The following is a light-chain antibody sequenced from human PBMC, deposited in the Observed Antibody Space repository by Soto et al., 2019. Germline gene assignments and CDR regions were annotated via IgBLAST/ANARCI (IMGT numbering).Light chain of an antibody. CDR1: QSVSSN. V-gene: IGKV3-11*01. CDR2: DAS. CDR3: QQRSNWPLT. J-gene: IGKJ4*01. Sequence: EIVMTHSQATLSVSPCERATLSSRASQSVSSNLAWYQQKPGQAPRLLIYDASNRATGIPARFSGSGSGTDFTLTISSLEPEDFAVYYCQQRSNWPLTFGGGTKVDIK.